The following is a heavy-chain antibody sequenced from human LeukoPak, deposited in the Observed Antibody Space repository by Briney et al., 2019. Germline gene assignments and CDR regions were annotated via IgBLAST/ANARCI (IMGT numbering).Heavy chain of an antibody. D-gene: IGHD1-26*01. V-gene: IGHV4-59*01. CDR1: GGSISSYY. CDR3: ARGGYSGSSNDAFDI. Sequence: SSETLSLTCTVSGGSISSYYWSWIRQPPGKGLEWIGYIYYSGSTNYNPSLKSRVTISVDTSKNQFSLKLSSVTAADTAVYYCARGGYSGSSNDAFDIWGQGTMVTVSS. J-gene: IGHJ3*02. CDR2: IYYSGST.